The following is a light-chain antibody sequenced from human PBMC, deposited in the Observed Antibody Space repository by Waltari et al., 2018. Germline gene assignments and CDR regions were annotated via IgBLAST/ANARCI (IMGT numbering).Light chain of an antibody. J-gene: IGLJ2*01. CDR3: LIWHNDVMV. CDR2: YKSDSET. V-gene: IGLV5-45*03. CDR1: SGVDVSLYW. Sequence: QAVLIQPSSLSASPGASASLTCTLRSGVDVSLYWLHWYQQKPGSPPKYPLKYKSDSETQWVSGVPSRFSGSKVASANAGILLISGLQSDDEADYYCLIWHNDVMVFGGGTKLTVL.